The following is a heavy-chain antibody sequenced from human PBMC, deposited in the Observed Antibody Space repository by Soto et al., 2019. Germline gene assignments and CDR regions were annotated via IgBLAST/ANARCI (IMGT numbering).Heavy chain of an antibody. CDR1: GLTFSSYA. Sequence: GGSLRLSCAASGLTFSSYAMHWVRQAPGKGLEWVAVISYDGSNKYYADSVKGRFTISRDNSKNTLYLQMNSLRAEDTAVYYWARDKGHDILTGYYRYYFDYWGQGTLVTVSS. V-gene: IGHV3-30-3*01. D-gene: IGHD3-9*01. CDR2: ISYDGSNK. CDR3: ARDKGHDILTGYYRYYFDY. J-gene: IGHJ4*02.